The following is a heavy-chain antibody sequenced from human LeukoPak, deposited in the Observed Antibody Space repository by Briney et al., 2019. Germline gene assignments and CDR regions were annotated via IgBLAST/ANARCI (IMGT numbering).Heavy chain of an antibody. CDR1: GFTFSSYE. CDR3: ARAQELLWFGELRALDY. J-gene: IGHJ4*02. V-gene: IGHV3-48*03. CDR2: ISSSGSTI. D-gene: IGHD3-10*01. Sequence: GGSLRLSCAASGFTFSSYEMSWVRQAPGKGLEWVSYISSSGSTIYYADSVKGRFTISRDNAKNSLYLQMNSLRAEDTAVYYCARAQELLWFGELRALDYWGQGTLVTVSS.